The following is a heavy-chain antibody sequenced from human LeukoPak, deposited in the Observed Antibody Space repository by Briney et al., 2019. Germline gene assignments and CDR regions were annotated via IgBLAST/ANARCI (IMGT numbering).Heavy chain of an antibody. CDR1: GYTFTDYY. CDR2: INPNSGGT. CDR3: ARGGYSSGWYASRSYYFDY. V-gene: IGHV1-2*02. J-gene: IGHJ4*02. Sequence: GASVKVSCKASGYTFTDYYMHWVRQAPGQGLEWMGWINPNSGGTTYALKFHGRVTMTRDTSINTAYMELSRLRSDDTAVYYCARGGYSSGWYASRSYYFDYWGQGTLVTVSS. D-gene: IGHD6-19*01.